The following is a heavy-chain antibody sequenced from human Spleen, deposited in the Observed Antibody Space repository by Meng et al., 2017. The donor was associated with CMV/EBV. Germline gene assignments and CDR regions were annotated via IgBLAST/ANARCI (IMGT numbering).Heavy chain of an antibody. CDR3: ARGHTYRSSSQGFDP. J-gene: IGHJ5*02. D-gene: IGHD6-19*01. CDR2: IWHDGSKT. CDR1: GFTFRSYG. Sequence: SGFTFRSYGMHWVRQAQGKGLEWVAFIWHDGSKTYYADFVKGRFTISRDNSKSTLYLQLNSLRAEDTSLYYCARGHTYRSSSQGFDPWGQGALVTVSS. V-gene: IGHV3-30*02.